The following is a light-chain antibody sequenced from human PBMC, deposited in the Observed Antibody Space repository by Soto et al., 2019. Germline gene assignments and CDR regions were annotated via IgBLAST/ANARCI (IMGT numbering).Light chain of an antibody. V-gene: IGKV1-39*01. Sequence: RMTQSAASLSASVGDRVSITCATSYTISGYLNWWQQKPGKAPNLLIYATFKLQSGVPSRFSGSASGAEFTLTITNVQPEDFATYYCQQSYSIPVTFGPGTRLEIK. CDR3: QQSYSIPVT. CDR2: ATF. J-gene: IGKJ5*01. CDR1: YTISGY.